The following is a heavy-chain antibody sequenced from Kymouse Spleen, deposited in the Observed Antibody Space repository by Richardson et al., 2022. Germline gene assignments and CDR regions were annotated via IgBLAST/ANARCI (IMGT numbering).Heavy chain of an antibody. D-gene: IGHD2-8*01. V-gene: IGHV3-33*01. J-gene: IGHJ6*02. CDR1: GFTFSSYG. CDR3: ARDLGYCTNGVCSFYGMDV. Sequence: QVQLVESGGGVVQPGRSLRLSCAASGFTFSSYGMHWVRQAPGKGLEWVAVIWYDGSNKYYADSVKGRFTISRDNSKNTLYLQMNSLRAEDTAVYYCARDLGYCTNGVCSFYGMDVWGQGTTVTVSS. CDR2: IWYDGSNK.